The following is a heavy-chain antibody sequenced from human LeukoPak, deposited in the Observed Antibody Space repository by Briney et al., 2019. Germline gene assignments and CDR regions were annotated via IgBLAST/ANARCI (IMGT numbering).Heavy chain of an antibody. D-gene: IGHD3-10*01. CDR1: GGSISSSSYY. J-gene: IGHJ6*03. Sequence: SETLSLTCTVSGGSISSSSYYWGWIRQPPGKGLEWIGSIYYSGSTYYNPSLKSRVTISVDTSKNQFSLKLSSVTAADTAVYYCARHAYYGPPMDVWGKGTTVTISS. V-gene: IGHV4-39*01. CDR3: ARHAYYGPPMDV. CDR2: IYYSGST.